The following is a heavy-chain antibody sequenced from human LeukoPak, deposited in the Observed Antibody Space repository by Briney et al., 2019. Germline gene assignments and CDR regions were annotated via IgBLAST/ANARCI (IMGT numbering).Heavy chain of an antibody. CDR2: INPHSGGT. J-gene: IGHJ3*02. V-gene: IGHV1-2*02. Sequence: GASVKVSCKASGYTFSDYYLHWVRQAPGHGLEWMGWINPHSGGTHYAQKFQGRVTMTRDTSISTAYMELSSLRSDDTAVYFCAREIVATIGGAFDIRGQGTMVTVSS. CDR1: GYTFSDYY. D-gene: IGHD5-12*01. CDR3: AREIVATIGGAFDI.